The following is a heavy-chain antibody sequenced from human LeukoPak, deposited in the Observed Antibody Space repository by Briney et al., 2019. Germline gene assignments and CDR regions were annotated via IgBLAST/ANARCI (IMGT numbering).Heavy chain of an antibody. CDR1: GGSFSGYY. D-gene: IGHD2-21*02. CDR3: ARQDNRVVTAIPHAFDI. Sequence: PSETLSLTCAVYGGSFSGYYWSWIRQPPGKGLEWIGEINHSGSTNYNPSLKSRVTISVDTSKNQFSLKLSSVTAADTAVYYCARQDNRVVTAIPHAFDIWGQGTMVTVSS. CDR2: INHSGST. V-gene: IGHV4-34*01. J-gene: IGHJ3*02.